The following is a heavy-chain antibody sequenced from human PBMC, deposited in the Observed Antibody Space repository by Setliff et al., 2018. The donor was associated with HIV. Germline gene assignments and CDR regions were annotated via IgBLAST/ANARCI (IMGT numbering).Heavy chain of an antibody. CDR2: IDHTGSA. CDR3: ARGPRVSAAVVETPSAY. V-gene: IGHV4-34*01. CDR1: GGSFSAYY. Sequence: SETLSLTCAVSGGSFSAYYWTWIRQSPHKGLEWVGEIDHTGSAYFNPSLTSRVTISVDTSKNRFSLELSSVTAADTALYYCARGPRVSAAVVETPSAYWGQGTRVTVSS. D-gene: IGHD6-19*01. J-gene: IGHJ4*02.